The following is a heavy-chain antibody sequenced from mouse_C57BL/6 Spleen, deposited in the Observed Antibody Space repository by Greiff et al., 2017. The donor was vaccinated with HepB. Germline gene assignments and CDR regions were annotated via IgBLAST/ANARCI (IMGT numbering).Heavy chain of an antibody. CDR2: INPNNGGT. V-gene: IGHV1-26*01. CDR3: ARSYYSNHPREVYYAMDY. J-gene: IGHJ4*01. CDR1: GYTFTDYY. D-gene: IGHD2-5*01. Sequence: EVQLQQSGPELVKPGASVKISCKASGYTFTDYYMNWVKQSHGKSLEWIGDINPNNGGTSYNQKFKGNATLTVDKSSSPAYMELRSLTSDDSAVYYCARSYYSNHPREVYYAMDYWGQGTSVTVSS.